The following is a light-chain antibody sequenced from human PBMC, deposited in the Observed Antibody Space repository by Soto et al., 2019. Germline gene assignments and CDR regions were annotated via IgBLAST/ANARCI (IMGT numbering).Light chain of an antibody. CDR1: QSVSAN. Sequence: EIVMTQSPATLSVSPGERATLSCRASQSVSANLAWYQQKPGQAPRLLIYGASSRATGIPARFSGSGSGTDFTLTISSLPSEDFAVYYCQQYNKWATFGPGTRLEIE. J-gene: IGKJ5*01. CDR3: QQYNKWAT. V-gene: IGKV3-15*01. CDR2: GAS.